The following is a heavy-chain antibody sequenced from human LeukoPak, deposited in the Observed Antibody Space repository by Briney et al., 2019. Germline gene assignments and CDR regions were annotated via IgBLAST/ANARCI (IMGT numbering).Heavy chain of an antibody. J-gene: IGHJ4*02. CDR3: AKYPYTGSRHFDS. V-gene: IGHV3-23*01. CDR2: ISYGGGDHT. CDR1: GFSFSSND. Sequence: GGSLRLSCAASGFSFSSNDMAWVRQAPGKGLECLSLISYGGGDHTYYADSVKGRFTISRDNSKSTLYLQMNSLRAEETALYYCAKYPYTGSRHFDSWGQGTLVTVSS. D-gene: IGHD1-26*01.